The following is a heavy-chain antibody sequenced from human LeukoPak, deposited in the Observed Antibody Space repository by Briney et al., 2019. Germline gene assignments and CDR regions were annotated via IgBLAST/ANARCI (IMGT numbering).Heavy chain of an antibody. D-gene: IGHD6-19*01. CDR2: ISAYNGNA. CDR3: ARGENYIAVDESFDY. V-gene: IGHV1-18*01. CDR1: GYTFTSYG. J-gene: IGHJ4*02. Sequence: PRASVKVSCKASGYTFTSYGISWVRQAPGQGLEWMGWISAYNGNANYAQKLQGRVTMTTDTSTSTAYMELRSLRSDDTAVYYCARGENYIAVDESFDYWGQGTLVTVSS.